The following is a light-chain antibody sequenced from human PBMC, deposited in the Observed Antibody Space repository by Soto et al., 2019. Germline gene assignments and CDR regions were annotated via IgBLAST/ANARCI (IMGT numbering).Light chain of an antibody. J-gene: IGKJ4*01. CDR1: QSVSSY. CDR3: QQRSNWPPVT. CDR2: DAS. V-gene: IGKV3-11*01. Sequence: EIVLTQSPATLSLSPGERATLSCRASQSVSSYLAWYQQKPGQAPRLLIYDASNRATGITARFSGSASATHLTLTISSLEPENFALYFSQQRSNWPPVTFGAGTKVELK.